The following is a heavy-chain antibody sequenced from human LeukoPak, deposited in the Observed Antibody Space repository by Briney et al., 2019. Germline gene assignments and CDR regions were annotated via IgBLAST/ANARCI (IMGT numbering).Heavy chain of an antibody. Sequence: SETLSLTCAVYVGSFSGYYWSWIRQPPGKGLEWIGEINHSGSTNYNPSLKSRVTISVDTSKNQFSLKLSSVTAADTAVYYCARGLLYYMDVWGKGTTVTVSS. D-gene: IGHD3-10*01. J-gene: IGHJ6*03. V-gene: IGHV4-34*01. CDR3: ARGLLYYMDV. CDR1: VGSFSGYY. CDR2: INHSGST.